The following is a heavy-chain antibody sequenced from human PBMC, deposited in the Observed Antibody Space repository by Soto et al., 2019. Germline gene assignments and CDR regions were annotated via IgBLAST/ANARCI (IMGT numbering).Heavy chain of an antibody. CDR1: GGSVSSVNHY. D-gene: IGHD4-17*01. J-gene: IGHJ4*02. V-gene: IGHV4-61*01. CDR2: IYYSGST. CDR3: ARVIYGDYLTDY. Sequence: PSETLSLTCTVSGGSVSSVNHYWSWIRQPPGKGLEWIGYIYYSGSTNYNPSLKSRVTISVDTSKNQFSLKLSSVTAADTAVYYCARVIYGDYLTDYWGQGTLVTVSS.